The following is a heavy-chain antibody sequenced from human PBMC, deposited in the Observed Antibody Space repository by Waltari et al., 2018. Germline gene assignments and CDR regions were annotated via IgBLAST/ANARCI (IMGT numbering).Heavy chain of an antibody. D-gene: IGHD1-1*01. CDR2: INSGGDST. CDR1: GFTFSNSA. V-gene: IGHV3-23*01. CDR3: ARGINESFEP. Sequence: EVQVLESGGGLAQPGGSLRLSCAASGFTFSNSAMRWVRQAPGKGRGCGSGINSGGDSTAYVDSVKGRFTISRDNSKNTLYLQMNSLRVEDTALYYCARGINESFEPWGQGTLVTVSS. J-gene: IGHJ5*02.